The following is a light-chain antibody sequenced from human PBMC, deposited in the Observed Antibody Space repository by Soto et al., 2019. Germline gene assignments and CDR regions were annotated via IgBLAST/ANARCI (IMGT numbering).Light chain of an antibody. CDR2: WAS. J-gene: IGKJ4*01. CDR3: QQYYSSSPLT. CDR1: QSILYSSSNKNY. Sequence: DIVMTQSPDSLAVSLGERATINCKSSQSILYSSSNKNYLAWYQQKPGQPPKLLISWASTRESGVPDRFSGSGSGKDFTLTISSLQAEDVAVYYCQQYYSSSPLTFGGGTKVEIK. V-gene: IGKV4-1*01.